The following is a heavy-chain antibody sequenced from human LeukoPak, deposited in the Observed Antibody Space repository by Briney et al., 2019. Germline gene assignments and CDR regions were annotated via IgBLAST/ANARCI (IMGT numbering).Heavy chain of an antibody. Sequence: GESLKISCKGSGYSFTSYWIGWVRQMPGKGLEWMGIIYPGDSDTRYSPSFQGQVTISADKSISTAYLQWSSLKAPDTAMYYCARLIAGYGSGSYYLDYWGQGTLVTVSS. CDR1: GYSFTSYW. J-gene: IGHJ4*02. CDR2: IYPGDSDT. V-gene: IGHV5-51*01. CDR3: ARLIAGYGSGSYYLDY. D-gene: IGHD3-10*01.